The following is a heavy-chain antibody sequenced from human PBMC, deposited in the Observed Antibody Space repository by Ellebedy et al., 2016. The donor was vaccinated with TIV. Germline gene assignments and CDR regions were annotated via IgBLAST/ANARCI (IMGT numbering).Heavy chain of an antibody. D-gene: IGHD2-21*01. V-gene: IGHV3-21*01. CDR2: ISASSTYI. CDR1: GFAFRSYS. J-gene: IGHJ5*01. CDR3: ASAVAYYGGAELDS. Sequence: GESLKISCAASGFAFRSYSMHWVRQAPGKGLEWVASISASSTYIYYADSVQGRFTISRDTAKNSRYLQMNSLRAEDTAVYYCASAVAYYGGAELDSWGQGALVTVSS.